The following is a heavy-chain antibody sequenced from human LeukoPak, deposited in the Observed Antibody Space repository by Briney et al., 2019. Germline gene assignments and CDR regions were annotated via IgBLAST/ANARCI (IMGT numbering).Heavy chain of an antibody. D-gene: IGHD3-16*01. Sequence: GGSLRLSCTASGFTFSNAGMSWVRQAPGKGLEWVSAISGSGGSTYYADSVKGRFTISRDNSKNTLYLQMNSLRAEDTAVYYCAKDLQYDYVWGSFDGDYWGQGTLVTVSS. CDR1: GFTFSNAG. CDR3: AKDLQYDYVWGSFDGDY. CDR2: ISGSGGST. J-gene: IGHJ4*02. V-gene: IGHV3-23*01.